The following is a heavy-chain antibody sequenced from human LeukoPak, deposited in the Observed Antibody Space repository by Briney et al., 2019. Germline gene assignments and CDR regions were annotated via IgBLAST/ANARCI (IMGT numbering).Heavy chain of an antibody. Sequence: PSETLSLTCTVSGGSISSYYWSWIRQPPGKGLEWIGYIYYSGSTNYNPSLKSRVTISVDTSKNQFSLKLSSVTAADTAVYYCAREGARVPAANWFDPWGQGTLVTVSS. J-gene: IGHJ5*02. CDR1: GGSISSYY. V-gene: IGHV4-59*01. CDR2: IYYSGST. D-gene: IGHD2-2*01. CDR3: AREGARVPAANWFDP.